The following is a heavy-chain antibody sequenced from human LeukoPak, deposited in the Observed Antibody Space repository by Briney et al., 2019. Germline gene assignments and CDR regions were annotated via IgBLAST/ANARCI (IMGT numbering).Heavy chain of an antibody. V-gene: IGHV4-59*01. CDR3: TRIRTNSGYVPRRGGNWFDP. D-gene: IGHD5-12*01. CDR2: IYYSGST. J-gene: IGHJ5*02. CDR1: GGSISTYY. Sequence: SETLSLTCTVSGGSISTYYWSWIRQPPGKALEWIGYIYYSGSTNYNPSLKSRVTISVDTSKNQFSLKLRSVTAADTAVYYCTRIRTNSGYVPRRGGNWFDPWGQGTLVTVSS.